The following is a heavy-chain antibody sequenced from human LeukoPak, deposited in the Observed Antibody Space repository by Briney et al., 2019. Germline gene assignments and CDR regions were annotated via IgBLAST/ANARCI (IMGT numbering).Heavy chain of an antibody. V-gene: IGHV4-39*07. CDR3: ARDPPRTYYDILFEGEPP. Sequence: PSETLSLTCTVSGGSISSSSYYWGLIRQPPGKGLELIGSIYYSGSTYYNPSLKSRVTISVDTSKNQFSLKLSSVTAADTAVYYCARDPPRTYYDILFEGEPPWGQGTLVTVSS. J-gene: IGHJ5*02. D-gene: IGHD3-9*01. CDR1: GGSISSSSYY. CDR2: IYYSGST.